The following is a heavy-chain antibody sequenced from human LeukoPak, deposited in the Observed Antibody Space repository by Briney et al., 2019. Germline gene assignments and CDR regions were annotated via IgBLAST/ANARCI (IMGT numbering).Heavy chain of an antibody. CDR2: NRGNGET. Sequence: GGSLRLSCSASGLSFSSFAMSWVRQVPARGLEWVSSNRGNGETYYADSVKGRFTLSSDSSRNTVYFQLNNLRVEDTAIYYCAKASWVSSTDAVRWGQGTLVTVSS. CDR1: GLSFSSFA. V-gene: IGHV3-23*01. J-gene: IGHJ4*02. CDR3: AKASWVSSTDAVR. D-gene: IGHD3-16*01.